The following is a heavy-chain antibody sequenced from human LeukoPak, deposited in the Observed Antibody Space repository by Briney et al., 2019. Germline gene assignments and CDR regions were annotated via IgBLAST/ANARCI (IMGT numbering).Heavy chain of an antibody. D-gene: IGHD3-3*01. CDR2: IYYSGSN. V-gene: IGHV4-59*12. J-gene: IGHJ4*02. CDR1: SVPISSYY. Sequence: SVTLSLTCTVSSVPISSYYWSWLPQPPGKGLEGFGNIYYSGSNNYNPPLKSRITISVDTSKNQFSLKRSSVTAADTAVYYCARGRYYDVWSGYFGIDYWGQGTLVTVSP. CDR3: ARGRYYDVWSGYFGIDY.